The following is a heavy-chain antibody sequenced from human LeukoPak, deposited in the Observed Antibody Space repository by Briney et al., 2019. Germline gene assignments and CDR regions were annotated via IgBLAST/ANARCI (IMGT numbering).Heavy chain of an antibody. CDR1: GFTFSSYD. CDR3: ARAPGYGAAYYFDY. CDR2: TRHDGSNK. D-gene: IGHD1-1*01. J-gene: IGHJ4*02. Sequence: PGGSLRLSCAASGFTFSSYDIHWVRQAPGKGLEWVAFTRHDGSNKHYADSVRGRFTISRDNSKNTLYLQMNSLRAEDTAVYYCARAPGYGAAYYFDYWGQGTLVTVSS. V-gene: IGHV3-30*02.